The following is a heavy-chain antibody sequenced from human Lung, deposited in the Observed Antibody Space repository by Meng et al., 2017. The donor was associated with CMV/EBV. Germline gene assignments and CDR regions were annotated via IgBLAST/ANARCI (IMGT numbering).Heavy chain of an antibody. V-gene: IGHV3-23*01. CDR3: AKHFYYYESINYYQDY. CDR1: GFTFSSYA. Sequence: SCAASGFTFSSYAMTWVRQAPGKGLEWVSDISGSGGNTYYADSVKGWFAISRDNSKNTLYLQMNSLRADDTAVYYCAKHFYYYESINYYQDYWGQGXMVTVSS. J-gene: IGHJ4*02. D-gene: IGHD3-22*01. CDR2: ISGSGGNT.